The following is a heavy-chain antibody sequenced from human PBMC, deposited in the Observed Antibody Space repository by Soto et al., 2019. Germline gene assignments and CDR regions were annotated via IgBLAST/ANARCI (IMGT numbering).Heavy chain of an antibody. V-gene: IGHV4-59*01. CDR3: ARPHGGSGGWDNWFDP. CDR2: IYYSGST. D-gene: IGHD6-25*01. Sequence: QVQLQESGPGLVKPSETLSLTCTVSGGSISSYYWSWIRQPPGKGLEWIGYIYYSGSTNYNPSLKSRVTISVATPKNQFSLKLSSVTAADPAVYYCARPHGGSGGWDNWFDPWGQGTLVTVSS. CDR1: GGSISSYY. J-gene: IGHJ5*02.